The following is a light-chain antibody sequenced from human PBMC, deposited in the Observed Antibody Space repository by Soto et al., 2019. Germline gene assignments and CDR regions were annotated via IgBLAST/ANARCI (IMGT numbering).Light chain of an antibody. V-gene: IGKV1-33*01. Sequence: DIQMTQSPSSLSASVGDRVTITCQASQGIYNYLSWYQQKPGKVPKLLIYEASNLETGVPSRFSGSASGTDFTFTITSLQPDDFATYFCQQYDKLPYTFGQGTKLEIK. J-gene: IGKJ2*01. CDR3: QQYDKLPYT. CDR2: EAS. CDR1: QGIYNY.